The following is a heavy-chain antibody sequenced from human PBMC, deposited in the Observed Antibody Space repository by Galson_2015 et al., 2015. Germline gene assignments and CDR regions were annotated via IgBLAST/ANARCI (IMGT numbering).Heavy chain of an antibody. V-gene: IGHV3-33*01. CDR3: ARVRTTMVRGTIDAFDI. J-gene: IGHJ3*02. Sequence: SLRLSCAASGFTFSSYGMHWVRQAPGKGLEWVAVIWYDGSNKYYADSVKGRFTISRDNSKNTLYLQMNSLRAEDTAVYYCARVRTTMVRGTIDAFDIWGQGTMVTVSS. CDR1: GFTFSSYG. CDR2: IWYDGSNK. D-gene: IGHD3-10*01.